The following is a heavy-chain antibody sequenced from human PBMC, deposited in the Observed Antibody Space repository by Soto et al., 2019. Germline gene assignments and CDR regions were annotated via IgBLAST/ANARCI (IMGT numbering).Heavy chain of an antibody. D-gene: IGHD3-9*01. CDR3: ARDRELVDSLTGYYTVNWFDP. CDR2: ISWDSTSI. V-gene: IGHV3-9*01. CDR1: GFTFDDYA. Sequence: PGGSLRLSCAASGFTFDDYAMHWVRQAPGKGPEWVAGISWDSTSIDYADSVKGRFTISRDNPKNTLNLQMNRLRAEDTAVYYCARDRELVDSLTGYYTVNWFDPWGQGTLVTVSS. J-gene: IGHJ5*02.